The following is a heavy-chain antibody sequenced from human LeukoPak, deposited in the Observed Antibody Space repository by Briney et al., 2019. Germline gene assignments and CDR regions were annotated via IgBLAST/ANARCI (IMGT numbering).Heavy chain of an antibody. CDR3: AKAVVVSTTRLGPFDT. J-gene: IGHJ3*02. D-gene: IGHD3-22*01. Sequence: SQTLSLTCSVSGGSISSYYWSWIRQPPEKGLEWIGYIYYSGSTNYNPSLKSRVTISVDTSKNQFSLKLSSVTAADMAVYYCAKAVVVSTTRLGPFDTWGQGTMVTVSS. V-gene: IGHV4-59*08. CDR1: GGSISSYY. CDR2: IYYSGST.